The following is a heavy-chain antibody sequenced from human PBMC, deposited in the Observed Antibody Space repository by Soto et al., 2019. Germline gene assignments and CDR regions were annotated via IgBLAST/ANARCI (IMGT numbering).Heavy chain of an antibody. V-gene: IGHV3-15*01. CDR1: GFDFGDAW. J-gene: IGHJ3*02. CDR3: TGRGVLYHDGFDI. D-gene: IGHD3-16*01. CDR2: IKPTSDGGTI. Sequence: LRLSCATSGFDFGDAWMSWVRQAPGKGLEWIGLIKPTSDGGTIDYAAPLKDRFIISRDDSKNTLYLHTDNLKVDDTAVFYCTGRGVLYHDGFDIWGRGTLVTVSS.